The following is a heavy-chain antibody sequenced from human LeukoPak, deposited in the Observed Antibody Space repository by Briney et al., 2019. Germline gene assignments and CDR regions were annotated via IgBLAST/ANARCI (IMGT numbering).Heavy chain of an antibody. CDR2: INAGNGNT. J-gene: IGHJ5*02. CDR1: GYTFTSYA. CDR3: ARVAVENWFDP. V-gene: IGHV1-3*01. Sequence: ASVKVSCKASGYTFTSYAMHWVRQAPGQRFEWMGWINAGNGNTKYSQKFQGRVTITRDTSASTAYMELSSLRSEDTAVYYCARVAVENWFDPWGQGTLVTVSS. D-gene: IGHD6-19*01.